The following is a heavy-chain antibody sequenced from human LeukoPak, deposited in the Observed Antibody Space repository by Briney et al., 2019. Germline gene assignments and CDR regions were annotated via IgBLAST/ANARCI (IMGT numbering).Heavy chain of an antibody. J-gene: IGHJ3*02. Sequence: GGSLRLSCAASGFTFSSYSMNWVRQAPGKGLEWVSYISSSSSTIYYADSVKGRFTISRDNAKNSLYLQMNSLRDEDTAVYYCARDLGPPIGYPPAPPAFDIWGRGTMVTVSS. CDR2: ISSSSSTI. CDR1: GFTFSSYS. V-gene: IGHV3-48*02. CDR3: ARDLGPPIGYPPAPPAFDI. D-gene: IGHD2-15*01.